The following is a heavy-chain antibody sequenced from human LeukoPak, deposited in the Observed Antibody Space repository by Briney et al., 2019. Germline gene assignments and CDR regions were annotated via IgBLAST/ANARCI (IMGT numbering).Heavy chain of an antibody. CDR1: GFTFSSYA. D-gene: IGHD1-26*01. Sequence: GSLRLSCAASGFTFSSYAMSWVRQAPGKGLEWVAVISYDGSNKYYADSVKGRFTISRDNSKNTLYLQMNSLRAEDTAVYYCARDREGNWFDPWGQGTLVTVSS. J-gene: IGHJ5*02. CDR2: ISYDGSNK. V-gene: IGHV3-30-3*01. CDR3: ARDREGNWFDP.